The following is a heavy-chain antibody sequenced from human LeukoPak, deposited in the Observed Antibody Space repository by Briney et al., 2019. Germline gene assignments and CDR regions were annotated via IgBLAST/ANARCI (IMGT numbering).Heavy chain of an antibody. D-gene: IGHD6-13*01. V-gene: IGHV3-43D*03. CDR1: GFTFDDYA. J-gene: IGHJ4*02. Sequence: GGSLRLSCAASGFTFDDYAMHWVRQAPGKGLECVSRISWDGGSTYYADSVKGRFTISRDNSKKSLYLQMNSLRAEDTALYYCAKMAAAGPGPNYFDYWGQGTLVTVSS. CDR2: ISWDGGST. CDR3: AKMAAAGPGPNYFDY.